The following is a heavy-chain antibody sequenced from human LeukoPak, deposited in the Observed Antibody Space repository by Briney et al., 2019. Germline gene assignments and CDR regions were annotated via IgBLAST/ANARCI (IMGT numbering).Heavy chain of an antibody. CDR2: IKQDGNEK. J-gene: IGHJ4*02. V-gene: IGHV3-7*03. Sequence: GGSLRLSCAASGFTFSNYWMNWVRQAPGKGPEWVANIKQDGNEKDYVDSVKGRFTISRDNSKNSLYLQVNSLRAEDTAVYYCARGGRFLKWLIDYWGQGTLVTVSS. CDR3: ARGGRFLKWLIDY. CDR1: GFTFSNYW. D-gene: IGHD3-3*01.